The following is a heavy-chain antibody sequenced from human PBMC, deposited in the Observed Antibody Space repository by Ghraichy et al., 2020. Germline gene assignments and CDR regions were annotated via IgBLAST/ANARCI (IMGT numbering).Heavy chain of an antibody. CDR1: GGSISSYY. D-gene: IGHD2-15*01. CDR3: AREGCSGGSCYYGYYFDY. J-gene: IGHJ4*02. CDR2: IYYSGST. Sequence: SETLSLTCTVSGGSISSYYWSWIRQPPGKGLEWIGYIYYSGSTNYNPSLKSRVTISVDTSKNQFSLQLSSVPAADTAVYYCAREGCSGGSCYYGYYFDYWGQGTLVTVSS. V-gene: IGHV4-59*01.